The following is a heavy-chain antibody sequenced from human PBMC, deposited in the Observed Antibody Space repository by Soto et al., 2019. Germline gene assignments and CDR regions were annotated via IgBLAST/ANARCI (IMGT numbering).Heavy chain of an antibody. CDR3: AKDIPEAHCSGGSCYSSDLDVDY. CDR1: GFTFSSYA. V-gene: IGHV3-23*01. CDR2: ISGSGGST. D-gene: IGHD2-15*01. J-gene: IGHJ4*02. Sequence: PGGSLRLSCAASGFTFSSYAMSWVRQAPGKGLEWVSAISGSGGSTYYADSVKGRFTISRDNSKNTLYLQMNGLRAEDTAVYYCAKDIPEAHCSGGSCYSSDLDVDYWGQGTLVTVSS.